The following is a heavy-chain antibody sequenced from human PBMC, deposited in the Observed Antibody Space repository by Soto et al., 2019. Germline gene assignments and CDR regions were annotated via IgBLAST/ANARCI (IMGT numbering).Heavy chain of an antibody. Sequence: GGSLRLSCAASGFTFDSCVMSWVRQAPGKGLEWLSLISGSGRYTDYADSVKGRFTISRDNSKNTLYLQMNSLGAADTAVYYCGRCSSTSCHLGSDYWGQGTLVTVSS. CDR1: GFTFDSCV. CDR3: GRCSSTSCHLGSDY. D-gene: IGHD2-2*01. CDR2: ISGSGRYT. J-gene: IGHJ4*02. V-gene: IGHV3-23*01.